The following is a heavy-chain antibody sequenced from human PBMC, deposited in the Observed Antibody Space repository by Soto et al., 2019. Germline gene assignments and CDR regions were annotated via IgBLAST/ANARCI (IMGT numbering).Heavy chain of an antibody. CDR3: AGDTYGMDV. V-gene: IGHV4-59*01. CDR1: GDSINNYY. J-gene: IGHJ6*02. CDR2: IHYSGTT. Sequence: QVQLQESGPGLVKPSETLSLTCTVSGDSINNYYCNWVRQRPGKGLEWIGSIHYSGTTHYNPSLGSRVIISADKAKNHFSLRVTSVTAADTAVYYCAGDTYGMDVWGQGTTVTVSS.